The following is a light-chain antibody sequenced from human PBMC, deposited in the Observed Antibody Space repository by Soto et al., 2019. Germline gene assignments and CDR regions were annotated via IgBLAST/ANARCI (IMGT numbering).Light chain of an antibody. Sequence: DVQMTQSPSCLSASVGDRVTITFLSSQSISNYLNWYQQNPGKPPRVLIYGATNVQSGVPSRFSGSGSGTDFTLTISNLRPEDFATYYCHQTYSPPLTFGQGTRLEIK. V-gene: IGKV1-39*01. CDR3: HQTYSPPLT. CDR1: QSISNY. CDR2: GAT. J-gene: IGKJ5*01.